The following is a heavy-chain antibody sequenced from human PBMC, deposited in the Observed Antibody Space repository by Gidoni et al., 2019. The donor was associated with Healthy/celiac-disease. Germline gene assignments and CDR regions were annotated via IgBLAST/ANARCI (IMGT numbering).Heavy chain of an antibody. CDR1: GFTFRSYG. CDR2: IWYHGSNK. D-gene: IGHD4-17*01. CDR3: ARDGPYDYVDYWPFDY. Sequence: QVQLVESGGGVVQPGRSLRLSCAASGFTFRSYGMHCGRPAPGKGLGGLAFIWYHGSNKYYADSVQGRFTISRDNSKNTLYLQMNSLRAEDTAVYFCARDGPYDYVDYWPFDYWGQVTLVTFSS. V-gene: IGHV3-33*01. J-gene: IGHJ4*02.